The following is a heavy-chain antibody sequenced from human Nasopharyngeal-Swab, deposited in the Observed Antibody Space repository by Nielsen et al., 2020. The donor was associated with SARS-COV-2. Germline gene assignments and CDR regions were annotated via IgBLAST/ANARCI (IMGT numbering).Heavy chain of an antibody. D-gene: IGHD3-16*01. CDR1: GFTFSNAW. CDR3: TRGGLYGVDV. Sequence: GESLKISCAASGFTFSNAWMSWVRQAPGKGLEWVGRIKSKTDGGTTDYAAPVKGRFTISRDDSKNTLYLQMNSLKTEDTAVYYCTRGGLYGVDVWGQGTTVTVSS. CDR2: IKSKTDGGTT. J-gene: IGHJ6*02. V-gene: IGHV3-15*01.